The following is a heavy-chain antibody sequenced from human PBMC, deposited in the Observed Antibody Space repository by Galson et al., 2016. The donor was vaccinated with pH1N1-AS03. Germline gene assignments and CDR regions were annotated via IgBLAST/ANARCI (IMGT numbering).Heavy chain of an antibody. J-gene: IGHJ4*02. CDR3: VTDGTFGRTVEH. CDR2: IDSSGSHI. V-gene: IGHV3-21*06. CDR1: GFIFSNIG. Sequence: SLRLSCAASGFIFSNIGMNWVRQVPGKGPEWVSSIDSSGSHIYYAHSLKGRFTVARDNAKNSLFLQMNSLIADEDTAVYYCVTDGTFGRTVEHWGQGTLVTVSS. D-gene: IGHD1-1*01.